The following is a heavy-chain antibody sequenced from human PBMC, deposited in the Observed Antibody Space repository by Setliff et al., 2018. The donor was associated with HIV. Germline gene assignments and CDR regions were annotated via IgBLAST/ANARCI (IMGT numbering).Heavy chain of an antibody. CDR3: ARLSTTVTPYYGMDV. J-gene: IGHJ6*02. D-gene: IGHD4-17*01. V-gene: IGHV5-51*01. CDR2: IYPGDSDT. Sequence: GESLKISCKGSGYSFTGYWIGWVRQMPGKGLEWMGIIYPGDSDTRYSPSFQGQVTISADKSISTAYLQWSSLKASDTAMYYCARLSTTVTPYYGMDVWGQGATVTVSS. CDR1: GYSFTGYW.